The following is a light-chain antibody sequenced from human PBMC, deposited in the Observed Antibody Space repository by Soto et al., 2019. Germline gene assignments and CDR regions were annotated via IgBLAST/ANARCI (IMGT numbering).Light chain of an antibody. J-gene: IGLJ2*01. CDR1: TSDVGGFDF. CDR3: SSYTSNNTPV. V-gene: IGLV2-14*01. Sequence: QSVLTQPASVSGSPGQSITISCTGTTSDVGGFDFVSWYQQHEGEAPKLILYAVTKRPSGVSSRFSGSKSGNTASLSISGLQPEDEADYYCSSYTSNNTPVFGGGTKVTVL. CDR2: AVT.